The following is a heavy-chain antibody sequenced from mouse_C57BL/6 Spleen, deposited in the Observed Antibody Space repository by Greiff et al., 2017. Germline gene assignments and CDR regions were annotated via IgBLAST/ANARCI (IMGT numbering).Heavy chain of an antibody. CDR1: GYSITSGYY. J-gene: IGHJ2*01. CDR2: ISNDGSN. CDR3: AIEEGYSRFDY. D-gene: IGHD2-12*01. Sequence: EVKLMESGPGLVKPSQSLSLTCSVTGYSITSGYYWNWIRQFPGNKLEWIGYISNDGSNNYNPSLKNRISITRDTSKNQFFLKLNSVTTEDTATYYCAIEEGYSRFDYWGQGTTLTVSS. V-gene: IGHV3-6*01.